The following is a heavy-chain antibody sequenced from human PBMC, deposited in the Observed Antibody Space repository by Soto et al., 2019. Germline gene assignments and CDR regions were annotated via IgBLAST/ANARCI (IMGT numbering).Heavy chain of an antibody. J-gene: IGHJ4*02. Sequence: QVQLQQWGAGLLKPSETLSLTCAVYGGSFSGYYWSWIRQPPGKGLEWIGEINHSGITNYNPSLKSRVTISVDTSKNQFSLKLSSVTAADTAVYYCARGWGCSTTSCGTDYWGQGTLVTVSS. V-gene: IGHV4-34*01. CDR2: INHSGIT. CDR3: ARGWGCSTTSCGTDY. CDR1: GGSFSGYY. D-gene: IGHD2-2*01.